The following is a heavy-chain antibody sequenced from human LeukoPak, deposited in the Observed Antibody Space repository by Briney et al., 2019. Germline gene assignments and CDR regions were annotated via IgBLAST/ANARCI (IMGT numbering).Heavy chain of an antibody. V-gene: IGHV3-9*01. CDR1: GFTFDDYA. CDR3: AKRGRRGSGLEYFQH. CDR2: ISWNSGSI. J-gene: IGHJ1*01. D-gene: IGHD6-19*01. Sequence: GRSLRLSCAASGFTFDDYAMHWVRHAPGKGLEWVSGISWNSGSIGYADSVKGRFTISRDNAKNSLYLQMNSLRAEDTALYYCAKRGRRGSGLEYFQHWGQGTLVTVSS.